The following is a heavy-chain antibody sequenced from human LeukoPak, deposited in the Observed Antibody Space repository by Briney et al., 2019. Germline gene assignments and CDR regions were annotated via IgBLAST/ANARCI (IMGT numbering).Heavy chain of an antibody. D-gene: IGHD3-22*01. J-gene: IGHJ2*01. CDR2: IYSGGST. CDR1: GFSVSSNY. CDR3: ARDYDGSGYHYWYFDL. Sequence: GGSLRLSCAASGFSVSSNYMSWVRQAPGKGLEWVSVIYSGGSTYYADSVKGRFTISRDSSKNTLYLQMNSLRAEDTAVYYCARDYDGSGYHYWYFDLWGRGTLVTVSS. V-gene: IGHV3-53*01.